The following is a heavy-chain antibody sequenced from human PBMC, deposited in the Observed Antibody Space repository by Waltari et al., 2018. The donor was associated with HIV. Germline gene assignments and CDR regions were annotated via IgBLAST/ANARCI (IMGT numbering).Heavy chain of an antibody. CDR1: GGSFSGYY. CDR3: ARGRSYSSSWYVGWFDP. CDR2: INHSGST. D-gene: IGHD6-13*01. J-gene: IGHJ5*02. V-gene: IGHV4-34*01. Sequence: QVQLQQWGAGLLKPSETLSLTCAVYGGSFSGYYWSWIRQPPGKGLEWIGEINHSGSTNYTPSLKSRVTISVDTSKNQFSLKLSSVTAADTAVYYCARGRSYSSSWYVGWFDPWGQGTLVTVSS.